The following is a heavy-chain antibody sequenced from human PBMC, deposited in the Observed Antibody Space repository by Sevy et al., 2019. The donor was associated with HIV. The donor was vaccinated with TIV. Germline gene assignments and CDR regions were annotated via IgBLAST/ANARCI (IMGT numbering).Heavy chain of an antibody. CDR3: VRSRLGELSFHPFWYFDL. V-gene: IGHV4-30-2*01. J-gene: IGHJ2*01. CDR2: IYHSGTT. CDR1: GVSISSGGYS. D-gene: IGHD3-16*02. Sequence: SETLSLTCAVSGVSISSGGYSWSWIRQPPGKGLQWLGYIYHSGTTYYNPSLESRVTMSIDKSVNQFSLRLASVTAADTAVYFCVRSRLGELSFHPFWYFDLWGRGTLVTVSS.